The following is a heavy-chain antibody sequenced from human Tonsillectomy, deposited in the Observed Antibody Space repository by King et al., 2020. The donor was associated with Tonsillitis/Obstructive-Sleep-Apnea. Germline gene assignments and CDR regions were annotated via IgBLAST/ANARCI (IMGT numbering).Heavy chain of an antibody. D-gene: IGHD2-2*01. CDR1: GFTFSSYG. CDR2: ISYDGSNK. CDR3: AKDGNIVVVPAAEFDY. V-gene: IGHV3-30*18. J-gene: IGHJ4*02. Sequence: VQLVESGGGVVQPGRSLRLSCAASGFTFSSYGMHWVRQAPGKGLEWVAVISYDGSNKYYADSVEGRLPISRDNSKNTLYLQMNSLRAEDTAVYYCAKDGNIVVVPAAEFDYWGQGTLVTVSS.